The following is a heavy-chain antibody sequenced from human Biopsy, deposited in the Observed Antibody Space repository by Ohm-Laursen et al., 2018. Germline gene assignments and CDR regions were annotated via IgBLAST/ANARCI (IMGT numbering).Heavy chain of an antibody. Sequence: TLSLTCTVSGASVNSGGYFWSWIRQHPGKGLEWVGYIFYSGSTPYNPSLASRVAISVDTSEEQFSLKLNSVTAADTAIYYCAAHYYDSSGYYYHQWGQGTLVTVSS. CDR1: GASVNSGGYF. CDR2: IFYSGST. CDR3: AAHYYDSSGYYYHQ. J-gene: IGHJ1*01. V-gene: IGHV4-31*03. D-gene: IGHD3-22*01.